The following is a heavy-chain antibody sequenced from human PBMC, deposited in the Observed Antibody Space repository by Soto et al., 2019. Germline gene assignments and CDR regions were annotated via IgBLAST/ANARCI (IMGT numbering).Heavy chain of an antibody. J-gene: IGHJ5*02. D-gene: IGHD3-22*01. CDR2: MDIKNDFT. V-gene: IGHV1-8*01. Sequence: QGQFVQSGAPVKSPGASAQVSCKASGYTVINKDITCVRQAAGQGLEWMGWMDIKNDFTVYAQKFKGRVTMTRETTIDTAYMELSGLRPEDTAVYYCAKVDFWTSDDRRASSLDPWGQGTLVTVSA. CDR3: AKVDFWTSDDRRASSLDP. CDR1: GYTVINKD.